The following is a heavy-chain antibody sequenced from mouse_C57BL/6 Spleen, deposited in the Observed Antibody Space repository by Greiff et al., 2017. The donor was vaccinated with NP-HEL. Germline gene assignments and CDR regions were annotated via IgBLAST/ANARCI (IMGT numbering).Heavy chain of an antibody. CDR3: TRERSPAWFAY. CDR1: GYTFTDYE. V-gene: IGHV1-15*01. J-gene: IGHJ3*01. CDR2: IDPETGGT. Sequence: VQLQQSGAELVRPGASVTLSCKASGYTFTDYEMHWVKQTPVHGLEWIGAIDPETGGTAYNQKFKGKAILTADKSSSTAYMELRSLTSEDSAVYYCTRERSPAWFAYWGQGTLVTVSA.